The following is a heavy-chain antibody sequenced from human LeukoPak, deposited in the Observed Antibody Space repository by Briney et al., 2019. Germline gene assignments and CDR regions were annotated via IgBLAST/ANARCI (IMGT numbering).Heavy chain of an antibody. D-gene: IGHD4-23*01. CDR2: ISVYNGNT. Sequence: GASVMVSCKASGYSFVNFGISWVRQAPGQGLEWMGWISVYNGNTNYAQKFQGRVTMTTDTSTTTAYMELSSLRPDDTAVYYCARDDYGGNSGLFDYWGQGTLVTVSS. CDR1: GYSFVNFG. CDR3: ARDDYGGNSGLFDY. J-gene: IGHJ4*02. V-gene: IGHV1-18*01.